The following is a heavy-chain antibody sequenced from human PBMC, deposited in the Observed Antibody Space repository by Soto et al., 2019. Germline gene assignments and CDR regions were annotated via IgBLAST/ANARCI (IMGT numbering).Heavy chain of an antibody. CDR2: IYYSGNT. CDR1: GGSISSGGSY. V-gene: IGHV4-30-4*01. J-gene: IGHJ4*02. Sequence: KPSETLSLTCTVSGGSISSGGSYWGWIRQPPGKGLEWIGYIYYSGNTILNASLRSRVTLSVDTSKNQFSLNLSSVTAADTAVYYCVRYCSTTRCPFDYWGQGALVTVYS. D-gene: IGHD2-2*01. CDR3: VRYCSTTRCPFDY.